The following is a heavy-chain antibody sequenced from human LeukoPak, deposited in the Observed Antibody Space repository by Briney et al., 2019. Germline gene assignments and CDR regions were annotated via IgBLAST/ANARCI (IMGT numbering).Heavy chain of an antibody. D-gene: IGHD6-13*01. Sequence: PSETLSLTCTVSGGSISSYYWGWIRQPPGKGLEWIGSIYYSGDTYDNPSLKSRVTISVDTSKNQFSLKLSSVTAADTAVYYRARHTSHGSSWDEYYFDYWGQGTLVTVSS. CDR3: ARHTSHGSSWDEYYFDY. CDR2: IYYSGDT. CDR1: GGSISSYY. V-gene: IGHV4-39*01. J-gene: IGHJ4*02.